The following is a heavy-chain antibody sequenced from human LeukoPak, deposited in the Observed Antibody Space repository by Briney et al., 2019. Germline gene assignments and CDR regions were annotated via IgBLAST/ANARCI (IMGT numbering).Heavy chain of an antibody. Sequence: ASVKVSCKASGGTFSSYAISWVRQATGQGLKWMGWMNTNSGNTGHAQKFQGRLTMTRDTSTNTAYMELSSLRSEDTAVYYCARGGDIAVVPAAMVGPWGQGTLVTVSS. CDR3: ARGGDIAVVPAAMVGP. V-gene: IGHV1-8*02. J-gene: IGHJ5*02. CDR2: MNTNSGNT. CDR1: GGTFSSYA. D-gene: IGHD2-2*01.